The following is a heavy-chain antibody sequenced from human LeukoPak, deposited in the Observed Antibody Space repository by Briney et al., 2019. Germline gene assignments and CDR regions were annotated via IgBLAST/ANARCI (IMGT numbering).Heavy chain of an antibody. Sequence: GGSLRLSCAASGFTFSSYGMHWVRQAPGKGLEWVAFIRYDGSNKYYADSVKGRFTISRDNSKNTLYLQMSSLRAEDTAVYYCAKELWFASLDMDVWGKGTTVTVSS. D-gene: IGHD3-10*01. CDR1: GFTFSSYG. CDR2: IRYDGSNK. CDR3: AKELWFASLDMDV. V-gene: IGHV3-30*02. J-gene: IGHJ6*03.